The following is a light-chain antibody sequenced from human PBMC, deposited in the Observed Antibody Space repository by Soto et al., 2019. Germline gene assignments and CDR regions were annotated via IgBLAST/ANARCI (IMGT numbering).Light chain of an antibody. CDR3: SSYKSSYTVV. CDR1: SSDVGGYNY. V-gene: IGLV2-14*01. CDR2: DVS. J-gene: IGLJ2*01. Sequence: QSVLTQPASVSGSPGQSITISCTGTSSDVGGYNYVSWYQQHPGKAPKLMIYDVSNRPSGVSNRFSGSKSGNTASMTISGLQAEGEADYYSSSYKSSYTVVLGGGTK.